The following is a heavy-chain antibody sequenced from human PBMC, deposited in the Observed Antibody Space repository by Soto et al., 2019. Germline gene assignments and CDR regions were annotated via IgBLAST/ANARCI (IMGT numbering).Heavy chain of an antibody. Sequence: GGSLRLSCAASGVTFSSYGMHWVRQAPGKGLEWVAVIWYDGSNKYYADSVKGRFTISRDNSKNTLYLQMNSLRAEDTAVYYCARDGVGYCSSTSCPYYYYGMDVWGQGTTVTVSS. CDR3: ARDGVGYCSSTSCPYYYYGMDV. CDR1: GVTFSSYG. J-gene: IGHJ6*02. V-gene: IGHV3-33*01. CDR2: IWYDGSNK. D-gene: IGHD2-2*01.